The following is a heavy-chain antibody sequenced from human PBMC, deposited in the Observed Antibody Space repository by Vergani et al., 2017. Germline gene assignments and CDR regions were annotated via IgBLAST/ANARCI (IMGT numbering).Heavy chain of an antibody. V-gene: IGHV3-21*01. J-gene: IGHJ3*02. CDR1: GFTFSSYS. D-gene: IGHD4-17*01. Sequence: EVQLVESGGGLVKPGGSLRLSCAASGFTFSSYSMNWVRQAPGKGLEWVSSISSSSSYIYYADSVKGRFTISRDNAKNSLYLQMNSLRAEDTAVYYCAREQDYGDYGSAFDIWGQGTMVTVSS. CDR2: ISSSSSYI. CDR3: AREQDYGDYGSAFDI.